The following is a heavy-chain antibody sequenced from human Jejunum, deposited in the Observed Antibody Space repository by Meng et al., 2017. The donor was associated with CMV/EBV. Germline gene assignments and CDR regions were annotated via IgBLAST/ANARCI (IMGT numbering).Heavy chain of an antibody. V-gene: IGHV1-69*02. J-gene: IGHJ4*02. D-gene: IGHD3-10*01. Sequence: QVQLVKAGAEVKKPGSSVKDSCKASGGTFSSYTISWVRQAPGQGLEWMGRIIPILGIANYAQKFQGRVTITADKSTSTAYMELSSLRSEDTAVYYCAKGTPGRRYAENWGQGALVTVSS. CDR3: AKGTPGRRYAEN. CDR2: IIPILGIA. CDR1: GGTFSSYT.